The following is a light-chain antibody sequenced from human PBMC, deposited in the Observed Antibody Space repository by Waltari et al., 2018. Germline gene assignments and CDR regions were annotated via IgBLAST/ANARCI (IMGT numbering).Light chain of an antibody. CDR1: QSVNRNY. V-gene: IGKV3-20*01. J-gene: IGKJ1*01. CDR2: GVS. Sequence: PSRTSQSVNRNYLACVQQIPGQAPRLLIDGVSTRATGIPDRFSGSGSGTDFTLTISRLEPEDFAVYYCQQFDGSLFSFGQGTGVEIK. CDR3: QQFDGSLFS.